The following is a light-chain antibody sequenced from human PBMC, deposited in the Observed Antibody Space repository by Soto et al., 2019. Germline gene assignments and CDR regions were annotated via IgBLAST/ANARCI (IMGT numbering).Light chain of an antibody. CDR3: QQYNSYPWT. CDR1: ESISSW. CDR2: KAS. V-gene: IGKV1-5*03. Sequence: DIQMTQSAPTLSASARDRVTITCLASESISSWLAWYQQKPGKAPKLLMYKASSLESGVPSRFSGSGSGTEFTLTISSLQPDDFATYYCQQYNSYPWTFGQGTKVDIK. J-gene: IGKJ1*01.